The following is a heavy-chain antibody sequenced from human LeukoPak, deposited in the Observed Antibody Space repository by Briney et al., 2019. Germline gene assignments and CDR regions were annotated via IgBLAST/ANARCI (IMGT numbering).Heavy chain of an antibody. CDR3: ARVRSGYYFDY. Sequence: SETLSLTCTVSGGSLSSGSYYWSWIRQPPGKGLEWIGYIYHSGSTYYNPSLKSRVTISVDRSKNQFSLKLSSVTAADTAVYYCARVRSGYYFDYWGQGTLVTVSS. V-gene: IGHV4-30-2*01. CDR1: GGSLSSGSYY. J-gene: IGHJ4*02. D-gene: IGHD3-3*01. CDR2: IYHSGST.